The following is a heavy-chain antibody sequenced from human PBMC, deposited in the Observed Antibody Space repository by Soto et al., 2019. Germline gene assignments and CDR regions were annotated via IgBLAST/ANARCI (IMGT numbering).Heavy chain of an antibody. CDR2: ISWNSGSI. CDR3: AKDQGEDIVVVPAAMGLNAFDI. V-gene: IGHV3-9*01. D-gene: IGHD2-2*01. Sequence: GGSLRLSCAASGFTFDDYAMHWVRQAPGKGLEWVSGISWNSGSIGYADSVKGRFTISRDNAKNSLYLQMNSLRAEDTALYYCAKDQGEDIVVVPAAMGLNAFDIWGQGTMVTVSS. J-gene: IGHJ3*02. CDR1: GFTFDDYA.